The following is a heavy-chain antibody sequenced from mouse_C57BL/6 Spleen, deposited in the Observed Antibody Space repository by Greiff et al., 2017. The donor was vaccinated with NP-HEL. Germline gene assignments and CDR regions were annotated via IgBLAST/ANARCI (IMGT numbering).Heavy chain of an antibody. V-gene: IGHV1-76*01. J-gene: IGHJ2*01. D-gene: IGHD2-1*01. Sequence: QVQLKESGAELVRPGASVKLSCKASGYTFTDYYINWVKQRPGQGLEWIARIYPGGGNTDYNEKFKGKATLTAEKSSSPAYMQLSSLTSEDSAVYFCARGKSAMASYYFDYWGQGTTLTVSS. CDR1: GYTFTDYY. CDR2: IYPGGGNT. CDR3: ARGKSAMASYYFDY.